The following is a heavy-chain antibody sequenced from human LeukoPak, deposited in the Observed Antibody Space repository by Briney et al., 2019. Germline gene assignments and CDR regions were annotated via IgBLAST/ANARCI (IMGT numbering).Heavy chain of an antibody. J-gene: IGHJ5*02. D-gene: IGHD3-9*01. CDR2: TYYRSRWYK. V-gene: IGHV6-1*01. CDR1: GDSVSNNSAS. Sequence: SQTLSLTCVISGDSVSNNSASWNWIRQSPSRGLEWLGRTYYRSRWYKDYAVSVKSRITINPDTSKNQSSLQLNSVTPEDTAVYYCARWLTTWGQGTLVTVSS. CDR3: ARWLTT.